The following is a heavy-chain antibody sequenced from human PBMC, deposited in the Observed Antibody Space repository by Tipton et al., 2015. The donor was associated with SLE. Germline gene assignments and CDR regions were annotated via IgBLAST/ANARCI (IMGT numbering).Heavy chain of an antibody. CDR1: GGSISSYY. J-gene: IGHJ4*02. CDR3: ARVRRIAARLDN. CDR2: IYYSGST. V-gene: IGHV4-59*12. D-gene: IGHD6-6*01. Sequence: TLSLTCTVSGGSISSYYWSWIRQPPGKGLEWIGYIYYSGSTNYNPSLKSRVTISVDTSKNQFSLKLSSVTAADTAVYYCARVRRIAARLDNWGQGTLVTVSS.